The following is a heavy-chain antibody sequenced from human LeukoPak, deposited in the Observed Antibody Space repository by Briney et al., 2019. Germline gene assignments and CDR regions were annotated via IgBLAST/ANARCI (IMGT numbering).Heavy chain of an antibody. Sequence: GGSLRLSCAASGFTFSSYNMNWVRQAPGKGLAWVSVIHSSGSPFYADSVRGRFSISRDNSKNTLYLQMNSLRAEDTSVYYCVRGGARYDRRFVFDSWGQGALVTVSS. J-gene: IGHJ4*02. CDR2: IHSSGSP. CDR1: GFTFSSYN. CDR3: VRGGARYDRRFVFDS. D-gene: IGHD3-3*01. V-gene: IGHV3-66*01.